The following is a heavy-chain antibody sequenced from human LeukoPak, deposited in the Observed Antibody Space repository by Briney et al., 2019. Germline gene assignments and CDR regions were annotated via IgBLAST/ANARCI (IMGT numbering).Heavy chain of an antibody. CDR1: GYTFTGYY. V-gene: IGHV1-2*02. CDR2: INPNSGGT. CDR3: ARDYGGNSGLHY. J-gene: IGHJ4*02. D-gene: IGHD4-23*01. Sequence: ASVKVSCKASGYTFTGYYMHWVPQAPGQGLEWMGWINPNSGGTNYAQKFQGRVTMTRDTSISTAYMEQSRLRSDDTAVYYCARDYGGNSGLHYWGQGTLVTVSS.